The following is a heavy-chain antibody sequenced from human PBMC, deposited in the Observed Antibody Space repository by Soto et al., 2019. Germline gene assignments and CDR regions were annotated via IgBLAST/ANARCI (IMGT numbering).Heavy chain of an antibody. J-gene: IGHJ6*02. CDR1: GASISSDDYY. Sequence: QVQLQESGPGLVKPSQTLSLTCSISGASISSDDYYWSWFRQPPGKGLEWIGYISYSGSTYYNPFPKGRLTISVDTSKTQFSLILSSVTAADTAVFYCAREVNNYYGMDVWGQGTTVTVSS. CDR2: ISYSGST. CDR3: AREVNNYYGMDV. V-gene: IGHV4-30-4*01.